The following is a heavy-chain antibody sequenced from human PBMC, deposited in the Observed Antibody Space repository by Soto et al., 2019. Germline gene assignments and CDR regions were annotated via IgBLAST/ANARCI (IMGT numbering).Heavy chain of an antibody. CDR1: GDSISRVDYY. J-gene: IGHJ3*02. Sequence: QVQLQESGPGLVKPSQTLSLTCSVSGDSISRVDYYWTWIRQHPEKGLEWIGNIYFSGNTYYSPSLESRLTISVESSKNQISLKLTYVTAADTAVYSCAREGGSYDSSVYLIRGGFDIWGQGTMVTVSS. D-gene: IGHD3-22*01. V-gene: IGHV4-31*03. CDR3: AREGGSYDSSVYLIRGGFDI. CDR2: IYFSGNT.